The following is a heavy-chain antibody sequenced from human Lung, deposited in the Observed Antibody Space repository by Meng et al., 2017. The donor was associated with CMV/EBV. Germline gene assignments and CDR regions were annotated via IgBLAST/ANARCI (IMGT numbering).Heavy chain of an antibody. CDR2: IYHSGST. J-gene: IGHJ4*02. Sequence: SXTXSLXCSVSGSSIGSGYFWSWIRQPPGKGLEWVGSIYHSGSTYHNPSLKSRVTISADSPRNQFSLKLISVTAADTAAYYCARMGARGGNSLIDYWGQGTXVTVSS. CDR1: GSSIGSGYF. CDR3: ARMGARGGNSLIDY. D-gene: IGHD4-23*01. V-gene: IGHV4-38-2*02.